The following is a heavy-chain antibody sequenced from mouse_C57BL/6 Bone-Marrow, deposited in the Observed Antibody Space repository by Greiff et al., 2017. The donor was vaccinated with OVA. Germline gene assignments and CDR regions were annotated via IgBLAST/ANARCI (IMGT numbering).Heavy chain of an antibody. Sequence: DVMLVESGGGLVKPGGSLKLSCAASGFTFSSYTMSWVRQTPEKRLEWVATISGGGGNTYYPDSVKGRFTISRDNAKNTLYLQMSSLRSEDTALYYCARQSLFYDSFDYWGQGTTLTVSS. CDR2: ISGGGGNT. CDR1: GFTFSSYT. J-gene: IGHJ2*01. V-gene: IGHV5-9*01. CDR3: ARQSLFYDSFDY. D-gene: IGHD2-1*01.